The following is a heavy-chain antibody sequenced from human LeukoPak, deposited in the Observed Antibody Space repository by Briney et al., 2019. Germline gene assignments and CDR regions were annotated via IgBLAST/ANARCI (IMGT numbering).Heavy chain of an antibody. V-gene: IGHV3-73*01. CDR1: GFTFSGSA. CDR3: TRLDAFDI. J-gene: IGHJ3*02. Sequence: GGSLRLSCAASGFTFSGSAMHWVRQASGKGLEWVGRIRSKANSHATAYAASVKGRFTISRDDSKNTAYLQMNSLKTEDTAVYYCTRLDAFDIWGQGTMVTVSS. CDR2: IRSKANSHAT.